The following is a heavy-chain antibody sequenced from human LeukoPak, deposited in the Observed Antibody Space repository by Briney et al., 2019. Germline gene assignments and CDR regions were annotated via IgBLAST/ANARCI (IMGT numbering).Heavy chain of an antibody. Sequence: SETLSLTCTVSGGSISRYYWSWIRQPPGKGLEWIGYIYYSGSTNYNPSLKSRVTISVDTSKNQFSLKLSSVTAADTAVYYCARIIAARPYGMGVWGQGTTVTVSS. CDR3: ARIIAARPYGMGV. CDR1: GGSISRYY. CDR2: IYYSGST. J-gene: IGHJ6*02. D-gene: IGHD6-6*01. V-gene: IGHV4-59*08.